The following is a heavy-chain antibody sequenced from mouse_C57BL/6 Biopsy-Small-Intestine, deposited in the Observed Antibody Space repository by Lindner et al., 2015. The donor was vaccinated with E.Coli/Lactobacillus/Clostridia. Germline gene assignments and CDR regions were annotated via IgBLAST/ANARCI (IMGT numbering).Heavy chain of an antibody. J-gene: IGHJ3*01. Sequence: VQLQESGAELVRPGASVKLSCTTSGFKIKDDYIHWVKQRPEQGLEWIGWIDPENGDTEYASKFQGKATITADTSSNTPYLQLSSLTSEDTAVYYCARSNGYYEAWFAYWGQGALVTVSA. V-gene: IGHV14-4*01. CDR1: GFKIKDDY. CDR2: IDPENGDT. D-gene: IGHD2-3*01. CDR3: ARSNGYYEAWFAY.